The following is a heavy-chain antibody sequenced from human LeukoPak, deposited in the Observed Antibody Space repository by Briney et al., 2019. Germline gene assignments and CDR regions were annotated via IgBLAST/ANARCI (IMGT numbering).Heavy chain of an antibody. CDR3: VRDRAPWGGALGGAKGMDV. Sequence: GGSLRLSCAASGFTFSSYSMNWVRQPPGKGLEWAAVISYEGSITYYADSVKGRFTISRDNSKKTLHLQMDSLRVEDTAVYYCVRDRAPWGGALGGAKGMDVWGEGTTVTVSS. D-gene: IGHD1-26*01. CDR2: ISYEGSIT. V-gene: IGHV3-30*03. CDR1: GFTFSSYS. J-gene: IGHJ6*03.